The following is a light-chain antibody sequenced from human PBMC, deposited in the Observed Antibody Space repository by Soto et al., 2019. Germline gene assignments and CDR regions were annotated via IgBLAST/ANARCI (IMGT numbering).Light chain of an antibody. CDR3: CLYVGGRTYV. Sequence: QSVLTQPPSVSGAPGQRVTISCTGSNSNIGADYAVHWYQHLPGTAPKLLLTGDTSRPSGVSSRFSGSKSGNTASLTISGLQTEDEADYYCCLYVGGRTYVFGTGTKVTVL. J-gene: IGLJ1*01. V-gene: IGLV1-40*01. CDR2: GDT. CDR1: NSNIGADYA.